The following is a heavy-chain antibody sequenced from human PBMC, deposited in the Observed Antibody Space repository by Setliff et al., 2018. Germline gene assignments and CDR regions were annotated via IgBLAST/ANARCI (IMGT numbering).Heavy chain of an antibody. CDR3: ARKRISALSGAFDM. V-gene: IGHV4-4*07. CDR1: GGSISNYY. J-gene: IGHJ3*02. Sequence: SETLSLTCTVSGGSISNYYWSWIRQPAGKGLEWIGRIYTSGSTNYNPSLKSRVTMSVDTSKNQFSLKLSSVTAADTAVYYCARKRISALSGAFDMWGQGTMVTVS. CDR2: IYTSGST. D-gene: IGHD2-15*01.